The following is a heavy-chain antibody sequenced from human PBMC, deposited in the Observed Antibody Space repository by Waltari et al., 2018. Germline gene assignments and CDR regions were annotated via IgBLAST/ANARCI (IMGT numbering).Heavy chain of an antibody. CDR2: IYYSGST. J-gene: IGHJ5*02. CDR3: ARQMGIAVAGTGWFDP. CDR1: GGSISSSSYY. V-gene: IGHV4-39*01. D-gene: IGHD6-19*01. Sequence: QLQLQESGPGLVKPSETLSPTCTVSGGSISSSSYYWGWIRQPPGKGLEWIGSIYYSGSTDYNPSLRSRVTISVDTSKNQFSLKLSSVTAADTAVYYCARQMGIAVAGTGWFDPWGQGTLVTVSS.